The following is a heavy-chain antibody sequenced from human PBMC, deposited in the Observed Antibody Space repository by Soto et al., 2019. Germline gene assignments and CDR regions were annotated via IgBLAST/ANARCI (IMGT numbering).Heavy chain of an antibody. CDR2: FDPEDGET. J-gene: IGHJ4*02. V-gene: IGHV1-24*01. CDR1: GYTLTELS. D-gene: IGHD3-3*01. Sequence: ASVKVSCKVSGYTLTELSMHWVRQAPGKGLEWMGGFDPEDGETIYAQKVQGRVTMTEDTSTDTAYMELSSLRSEDTAVYYCATAVRFLEWFSPNDYWGQGTLVTVSS. CDR3: ATAVRFLEWFSPNDY.